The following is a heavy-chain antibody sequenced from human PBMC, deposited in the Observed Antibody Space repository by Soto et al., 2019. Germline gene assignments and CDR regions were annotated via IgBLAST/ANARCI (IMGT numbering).Heavy chain of an antibody. CDR1: GGTFSSYT. D-gene: IGHD2-15*01. J-gene: IGHJ5*02. CDR2: IIPILGIA. CDR3: ARDLGGPVVVAADNWFDP. Sequence: GASVKVSCKASGGTFSSYTISWVRQAPGQGLEWMGRIIPILGIANYAQKFQGRVTITADKSTSTAYMELSSLRSEDTAVYYCARDLGGPVVVAADNWFDPWGQGTLVTVSS. V-gene: IGHV1-69*04.